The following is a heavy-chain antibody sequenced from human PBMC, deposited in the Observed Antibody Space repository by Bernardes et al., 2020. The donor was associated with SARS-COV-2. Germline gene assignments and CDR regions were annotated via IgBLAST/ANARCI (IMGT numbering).Heavy chain of an antibody. CDR1: GFTFRSYS. CDR2: INEDGSEI. V-gene: IGHV3-7*01. J-gene: IGHJ4*02. Sequence: GSVRLSCPVFGFTFRSYSMTWVRQEPGKGLEWVANINEDGSEIKFVDSVKGRFTISRDNAKNSLYVQVNSLGVEDTAVYYCAGGTYRYTYWGQGTLVTVSS. D-gene: IGHD1-20*01. CDR3: AGGTYRYTY.